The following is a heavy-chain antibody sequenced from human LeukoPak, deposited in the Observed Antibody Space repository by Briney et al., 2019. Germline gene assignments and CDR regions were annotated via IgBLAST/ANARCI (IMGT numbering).Heavy chain of an antibody. V-gene: IGHV1-69*13. CDR3: ARGVAAAGTGYFDY. J-gene: IGHJ4*02. CDR2: IIPIFGTA. D-gene: IGHD6-13*01. CDR1: GGTFSSYA. Sequence: SVKVSCKASGGTFSSYAISWVRQAPGQGLEWMGGIIPIFGTANYAQKFQGRVTITADESTSTAYMELSSLRSEDTAVYYCARGVAAAGTGYFDYWGQGTLVTVSS.